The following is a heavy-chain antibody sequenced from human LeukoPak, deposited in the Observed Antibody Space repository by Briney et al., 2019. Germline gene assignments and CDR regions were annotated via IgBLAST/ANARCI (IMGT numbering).Heavy chain of an antibody. J-gene: IGHJ4*02. V-gene: IGHV3-33*08. CDR2: IWYGGSNK. CDR3: AKAPVLRFLEWLFPYFDY. D-gene: IGHD3-3*01. Sequence: PGGSLRLSCAASGFTFSSYGMHWVRQAPGKGLEWVAVIWYGGSNKYYADSVKGRFTISRDNSKNTLYLQMNSLRAEDTAVYYCAKAPVLRFLEWLFPYFDYWGQGTLVTVSS. CDR1: GFTFSSYG.